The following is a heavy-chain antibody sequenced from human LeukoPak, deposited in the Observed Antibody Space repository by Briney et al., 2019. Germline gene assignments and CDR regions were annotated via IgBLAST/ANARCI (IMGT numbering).Heavy chain of an antibody. V-gene: IGHV3-11*06. D-gene: IGHD3-9*01. CDR2: ISSSSSYT. CDR3: ATCGGIRYFEVYYGMDV. J-gene: IGHJ6*04. CDR1: GFTFSDYY. Sequence: GGSLRLSCAASGFTFSDYYMSWIRQTPGKGLEWVSYISSSSSYTNYADSVKGRFTISRDDAKNSLYLQMNSLRAEDTAVYYCATCGGIRYFEVYYGMDVWGKGTTVTVSS.